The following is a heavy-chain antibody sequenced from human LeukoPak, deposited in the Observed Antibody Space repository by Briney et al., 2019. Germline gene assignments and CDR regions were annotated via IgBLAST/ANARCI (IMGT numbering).Heavy chain of an antibody. Sequence: GGSLRLSCAASGVTFSSYGMHWVRQAPGKGLEWVAVIWYDGSNKYYADSVKGRFTISRDNSKNTLYLQMNSLRAEDMAVYYCARDRYQLPFDPWGQGTLVTVSS. D-gene: IGHD3-16*02. CDR3: ARDRYQLPFDP. CDR2: IWYDGSNK. J-gene: IGHJ5*02. CDR1: GVTFSSYG. V-gene: IGHV3-33*08.